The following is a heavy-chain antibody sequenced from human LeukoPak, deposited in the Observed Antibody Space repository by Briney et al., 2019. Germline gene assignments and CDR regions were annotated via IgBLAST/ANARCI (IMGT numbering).Heavy chain of an antibody. Sequence: GASVTVSCKASGYTFTSYGISWVRQAPGQGLEGMGWISAYNGNTNYAQKLQGRVTMTTDTSTSTAYMELRSLRSDDTAVYYCARDSSSWPNNWFDPWGQGTLVTVSS. D-gene: IGHD6-13*01. CDR1: GYTFTSYG. CDR2: ISAYNGNT. J-gene: IGHJ5*02. CDR3: ARDSSSWPNNWFDP. V-gene: IGHV1-18*01.